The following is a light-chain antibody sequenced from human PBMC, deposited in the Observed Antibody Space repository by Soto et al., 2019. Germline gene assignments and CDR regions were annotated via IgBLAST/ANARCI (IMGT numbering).Light chain of an antibody. Sequence: QSVLTQPPSASGSPEQSVTISCTGTSSDVGAYNYVSWYQQHPGKAPKLMLYEVSKRPSGVPDRFSGSKSGNTASLTVSGLRAEDEAEYYCTSYAGSDNSVFGGGTKLTVL. V-gene: IGLV2-8*01. CDR1: SSDVGAYNY. J-gene: IGLJ3*02. CDR3: TSYAGSDNSV. CDR2: EVS.